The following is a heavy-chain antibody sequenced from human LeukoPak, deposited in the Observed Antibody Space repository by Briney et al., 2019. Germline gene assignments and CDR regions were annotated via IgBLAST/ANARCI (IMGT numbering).Heavy chain of an antibody. V-gene: IGHV3-33*01. J-gene: IGHJ6*02. CDR2: IWYEGSNE. D-gene: IGHD3-10*01. CDR3: ARDGQNGSPYATDV. CDR1: GFTFRSHG. Sequence: GGSLRLSCAASGFTFRSHGMHWVRQAPGKGLEWVAGIWYEGSNEDYADSVTGRFTISRDNSKNTLYLQMNSLRVEHTAVYYCARDGQNGSPYATDVWGQGTTVTVSS.